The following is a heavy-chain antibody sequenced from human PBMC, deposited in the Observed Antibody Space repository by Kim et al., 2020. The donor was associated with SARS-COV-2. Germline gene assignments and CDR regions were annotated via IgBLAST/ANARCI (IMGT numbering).Heavy chain of an antibody. V-gene: IGHV1-24*01. CDR1: GYTLTELS. Sequence: ASVKVSCKVSGYTLTELSMHWVRQAPGKGLEWMGGFDPEDGETIYAQKFQGRVTITEDTSTDTAYMELSSLRSEDTAVYYCAPTTTHGWFDPWGQGTLVTVSS. J-gene: IGHJ5*02. D-gene: IGHD1-1*01. CDR2: FDPEDGET. CDR3: APTTTHGWFDP.